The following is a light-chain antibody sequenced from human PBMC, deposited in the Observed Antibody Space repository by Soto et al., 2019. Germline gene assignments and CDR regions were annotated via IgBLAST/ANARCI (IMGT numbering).Light chain of an antibody. J-gene: IGLJ1*01. CDR1: SSNIGSNP. CDR2: SNN. V-gene: IGLV1-44*01. CDR3: AAWDDSLNVYV. Sequence: QSVLTQPHSASGTPGQSVTISCSGSSSNIGSNPVNWSQQLPGTAPKLLIYSNNRRPSGVPDRFSGSKSDTSASLAISGLQSEDEGDYYCAAWDDSLNVYVFGTGTKVTVL.